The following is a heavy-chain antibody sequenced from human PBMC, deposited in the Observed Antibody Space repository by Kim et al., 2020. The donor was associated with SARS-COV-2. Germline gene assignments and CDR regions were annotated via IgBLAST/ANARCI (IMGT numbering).Heavy chain of an antibody. J-gene: IGHJ6*03. V-gene: IGHV3-33*01. CDR3: ARDGNISEGYYYYMDV. D-gene: IGHD2-15*01. CDR2: IWYDGSNK. CDR1: GFTFSSYG. Sequence: GGSLRLSCAASGFTFSSYGMHWVRQAPGKGLEWVAVIWYDGSNKYYADSVKGRFTISRDNSKNTLYLQMNSLRAEDTAVYYCARDGNISEGYYYYMDVWGKGTTVTVSS.